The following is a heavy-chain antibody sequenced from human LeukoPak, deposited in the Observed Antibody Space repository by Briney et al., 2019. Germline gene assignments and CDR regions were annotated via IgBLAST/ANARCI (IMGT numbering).Heavy chain of an antibody. CDR3: ARHTLYYYDGSGYSGNAFDI. V-gene: IGHV5-51*01. CDR1: GYSFTSYW. CDR2: IYPGDSDT. J-gene: IGHJ3*02. Sequence: GESLKISCKGSGYSFTSYWIGWVRQMPGKGLEWLGIIYPGDSDTRYSPSFQGQVTISADKSISTAYLQWSSLKASDTAMYYCARHTLYYYDGSGYSGNAFDIWGQGTMVTVSS. D-gene: IGHD3-22*01.